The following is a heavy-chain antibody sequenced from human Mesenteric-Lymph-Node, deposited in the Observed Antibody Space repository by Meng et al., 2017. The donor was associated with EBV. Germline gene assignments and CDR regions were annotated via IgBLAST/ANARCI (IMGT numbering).Heavy chain of an antibody. J-gene: IGHJ4*02. Sequence: LDQSGAVVKKPGAYEIVSGRATGYTFTSNSLHWVRQAPGQGLEWMGISNPGGGTTTYAQKFQGRVAMTRDTSKSTDYMELSSLRSEDTAVYYCAREEDSSGYYFDYWGQGTLVTVSS. CDR1: GYTFTSNS. CDR3: AREEDSSGYYFDY. V-gene: IGHV1-46*01. D-gene: IGHD3-22*01. CDR2: SNPGGGTT.